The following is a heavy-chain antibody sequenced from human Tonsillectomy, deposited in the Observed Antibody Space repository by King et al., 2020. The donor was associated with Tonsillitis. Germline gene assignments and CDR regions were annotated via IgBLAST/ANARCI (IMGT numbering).Heavy chain of an antibody. D-gene: IGHD3-3*01. CDR2: ISNDGSNK. V-gene: IGHV3-30-3*01. CDR1: GFSFNNYA. CDR3: AKDDNVGDLWSGYFDY. Sequence: VQLVESGGGVVQPGRSLRLSCAASGFSFNNYALHWVRQAPGKGLEWVAVISNDGSNKYYADSVKGRFTISRDNSKNTVYVLMNSLRAEDTAVYYCAKDDNVGDLWSGYFDYWGQGTLVTVSS. J-gene: IGHJ4*02.